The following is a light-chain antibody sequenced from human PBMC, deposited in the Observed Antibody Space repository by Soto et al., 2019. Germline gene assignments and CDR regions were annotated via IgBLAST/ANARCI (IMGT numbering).Light chain of an antibody. CDR2: DAS. Sequence: EIVLTQSPSNMSLSPGVRATLSCRASQNIGNFLDWYQHKPGQAPRLLIYDASKRATGIPARFSGSGSGTDFTLTISSLEPADFAVYYCQQRTTWPPLFAFGPGTRVDIK. CDR1: QNIGNF. J-gene: IGKJ3*01. CDR3: QQRTTWPPLFA. V-gene: IGKV3-11*01.